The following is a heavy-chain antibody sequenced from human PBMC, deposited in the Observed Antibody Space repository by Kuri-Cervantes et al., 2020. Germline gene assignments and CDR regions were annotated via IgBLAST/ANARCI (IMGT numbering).Heavy chain of an antibody. V-gene: IGHV3-30-3*01. CDR3: ARDFLRPTEKVPAPGGFDY. CDR2: ISYDGSNK. Sequence: LSLTCAASGFTFSSYAMHWVRQAPGKGLEWVAVISYDGSNKYYADSVKGRFTISRDNSKNTLYLQMNSLRAEDTAVYYCARDFLRPTEKVPAPGGFDYWGQGTLVTVSS. J-gene: IGHJ4*02. D-gene: IGHD3-3*01. CDR1: GFTFSSYA.